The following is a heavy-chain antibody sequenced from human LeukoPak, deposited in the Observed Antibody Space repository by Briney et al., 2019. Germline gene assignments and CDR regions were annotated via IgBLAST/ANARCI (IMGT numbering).Heavy chain of an antibody. CDR3: AKSPGHCSGGSCYSGAGGVFDI. D-gene: IGHD2-15*01. Sequence: PGRSLRLSCAASGFTFSSYAMSWVRQAPGKGLEWVSGSSYSGGSTYYADFVKGRFTISRDNSKNTLYLQMNSLRAEDTAVYYCAKSPGHCSGGSCYSGAGGVFDIWGQGTMVTVSS. CDR1: GFTFSSYA. CDR2: SSYSGGST. V-gene: IGHV3-23*01. J-gene: IGHJ3*02.